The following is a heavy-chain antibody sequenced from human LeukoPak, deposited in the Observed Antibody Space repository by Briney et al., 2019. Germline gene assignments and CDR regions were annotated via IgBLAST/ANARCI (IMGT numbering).Heavy chain of an antibody. Sequence: GGSLRLSCAASGFTFSSYSMNWVRRAPGKGLEWVSSISSSSSYIYYADSVKGRFTISRDNAKNSLYLQMNSLRAEDTAVYYCARDPPYCGGDCHFDYWGQGTLVTVSS. D-gene: IGHD2-21*02. J-gene: IGHJ4*02. CDR2: ISSSSSYI. V-gene: IGHV3-21*01. CDR1: GFTFSSYS. CDR3: ARDPPYCGGDCHFDY.